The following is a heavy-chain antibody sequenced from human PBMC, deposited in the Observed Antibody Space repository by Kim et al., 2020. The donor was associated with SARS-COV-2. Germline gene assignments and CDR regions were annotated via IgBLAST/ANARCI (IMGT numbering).Heavy chain of an antibody. V-gene: IGHV4-39*01. CDR3: ARHGSSSSWNFQH. D-gene: IGHD6-13*01. CDR1: GGSISSSSYY. Sequence: SETLSLTCTVSGGSISSSSYYWGWIRQPPGKGLEWIGSIYYSGSTYYNPSLKSRVTISVDTSKNQFSLKLSSVTAADTAVYYCARHGSSSSWNFQHWGQGTLVTVSS. J-gene: IGHJ1*01. CDR2: IYYSGST.